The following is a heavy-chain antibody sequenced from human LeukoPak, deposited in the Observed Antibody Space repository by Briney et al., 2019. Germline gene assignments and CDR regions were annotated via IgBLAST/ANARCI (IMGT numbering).Heavy chain of an antibody. J-gene: IGHJ4*02. D-gene: IGHD2-15*01. V-gene: IGHV3-23*01. CDR2: ICSNDNNT. CDR1: GFTFSSNW. Sequence: GGSLRLSCAASGFTFSSNWMHWVRQAPGKGLEWVSAICSNDNNTYYANSVKGRFTISRDNSKNTLSLQLNSLRAEDTAVYYCAKGTSSSCYSAPNYWGQGTLVTVSS. CDR3: AKGTSSSCYSAPNY.